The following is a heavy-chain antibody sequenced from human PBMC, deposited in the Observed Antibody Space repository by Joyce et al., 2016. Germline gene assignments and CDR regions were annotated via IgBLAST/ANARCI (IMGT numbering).Heavy chain of an antibody. J-gene: IGHJ4*02. V-gene: IGHV1-46*01. Sequence: QVQLVQSGAEVKKPGASVRVSCKASGYAFISYYVHWVRQAPGQGLDWMGIINPGGGGTNNARKFLGRVTLNRDTSTNTVYLDLSSLRSEDTAIYYCARALVPAAAFDFWGQGTLVTVSS. CDR1: GYAFISYY. CDR2: INPGGGGT. D-gene: IGHD2-2*01. CDR3: ARALVPAAAFDF.